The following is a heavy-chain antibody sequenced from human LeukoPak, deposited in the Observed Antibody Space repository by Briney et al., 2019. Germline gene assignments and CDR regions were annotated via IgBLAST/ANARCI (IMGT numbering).Heavy chain of an antibody. CDR3: ARAPAARRDGGAFDI. CDR2: IYYSGST. V-gene: IGHV4-59*01. D-gene: IGHD6-6*01. CDR1: GGSISSYY. Sequence: PSETLSLTCTVSGGSISSYYWSWIRQPPGKGLEWLGYIYYSGSTNYNPSLKSRVTISVDTSKNQFSLKLSSVTAADTAVYYCARAPAARRDGGAFDIWGQGTMVTVSS. J-gene: IGHJ3*02.